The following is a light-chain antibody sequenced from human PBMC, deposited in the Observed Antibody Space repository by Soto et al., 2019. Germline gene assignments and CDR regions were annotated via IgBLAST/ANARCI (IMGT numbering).Light chain of an antibody. V-gene: IGKV3-15*01. CDR2: GAS. J-gene: IGKJ4*01. Sequence: EIVMTQSPATLSVSPGERATLSCRASQSVSSNLAWYQQKPGQAPRLLIYGASTRATGIPARFSGSRSGTESTLTNSSMQPEDFAVYYCDQYNNGSPFTFGGGTKVEIK. CDR1: QSVSSN. CDR3: DQYNNGSPFT.